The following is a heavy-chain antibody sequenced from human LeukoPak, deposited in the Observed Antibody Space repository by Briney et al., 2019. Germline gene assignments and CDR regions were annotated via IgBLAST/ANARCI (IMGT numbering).Heavy chain of an antibody. Sequence: SETLSLTCTVSGGSISSYYWSWIRQPPGKGLEWIGYIYYSGSTNYNPSLKSRVTISVDTSKNQFSLKLSSVTAADTAVYYCARQVIRGSYYYYYYMDVWGKGTTATVSS. J-gene: IGHJ6*03. CDR1: GGSISSYY. CDR3: ARQVIRGSYYYYYYMDV. CDR2: IYYSGST. D-gene: IGHD1-26*01. V-gene: IGHV4-59*08.